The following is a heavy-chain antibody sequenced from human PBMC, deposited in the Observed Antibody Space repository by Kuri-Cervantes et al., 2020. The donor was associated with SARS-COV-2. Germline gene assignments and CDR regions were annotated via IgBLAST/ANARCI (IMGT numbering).Heavy chain of an antibody. CDR3: ARPGAGYRRNPPDY. D-gene: IGHD6-13*01. CDR2: IQYDGSNK. Sequence: GGSLRLSCAASGFTFSSYDMHWVRQAPGKGLEWVAFIQYDGSNKYYADSVKGRFTISRDNSKNTLYLQMNSLRAEDTAVYYCARPGAGYRRNPPDYWGQGTLVTVSS. CDR1: GFTFSSYD. V-gene: IGHV3-30*02. J-gene: IGHJ4*02.